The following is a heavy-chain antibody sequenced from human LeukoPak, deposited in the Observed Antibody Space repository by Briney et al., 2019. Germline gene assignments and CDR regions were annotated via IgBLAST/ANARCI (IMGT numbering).Heavy chain of an antibody. D-gene: IGHD2-8*01. CDR3: ARDNVRKDDY. V-gene: IGHV3-7*01. CDR2: IKQDASGE. J-gene: IGHJ4*02. Sequence: GGSLRLSCAASGFTFSSYWMSWVRQAPGKGLEWVAGIKQDASGEYCLDSVRGRFTISRDNAKNSLYLQMNSLRAEDTAVYYCARDNVRKDDYWGQGTLVTVSS. CDR1: GFTFSSYW.